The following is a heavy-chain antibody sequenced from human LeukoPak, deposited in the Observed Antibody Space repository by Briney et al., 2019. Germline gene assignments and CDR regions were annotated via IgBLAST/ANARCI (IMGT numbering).Heavy chain of an antibody. J-gene: IGHJ5*02. Sequence: GGSLRLSCAASGFTFSDYYMSWIRQAPGKGLEWVSYISSSGSNIYYADSVKGRFTISRDNAKNSLYLQMNSLRAEDTAVYYCARGIDRGYCSGGSCPRTFDPWGQGTLVTVSS. CDR2: ISSSGSNI. CDR3: ARGIDRGYCSGGSCPRTFDP. D-gene: IGHD2-15*01. V-gene: IGHV3-11*01. CDR1: GFTFSDYY.